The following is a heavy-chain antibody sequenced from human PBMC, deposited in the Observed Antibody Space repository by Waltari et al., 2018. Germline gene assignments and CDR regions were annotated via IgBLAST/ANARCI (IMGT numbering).Heavy chain of an antibody. V-gene: IGHV3-30*02. Sequence: QVQLVESGGGVVQPGGSLRLSCAASGSTFSSYGMHWVRPAPGKGLEWVAFIRYDGSNKYYADSVKGRFTISRDNSKNTLYLQMNSLRAEDTAVYYCAKAESWELLRNDAFDIWGQGTMVTVSS. CDR2: IRYDGSNK. CDR1: GSTFSSYG. J-gene: IGHJ3*02. CDR3: AKAESWELLRNDAFDI. D-gene: IGHD1-26*01.